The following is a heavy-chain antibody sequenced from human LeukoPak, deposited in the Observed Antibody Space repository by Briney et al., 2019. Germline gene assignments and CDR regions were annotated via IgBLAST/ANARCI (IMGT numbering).Heavy chain of an antibody. D-gene: IGHD3-3*01. CDR3: AADGGSGSGLDY. Sequence: ASVKVSCKASGYTFTSYAMHWVRQAPGQRLEWMGWINAGNGNTKYSQKFQGRVTITRDMSTSTAYMELSSLRSEDTAVYYCAADGGSGSGLDYWGQGTLVTVSS. V-gene: IGHV1-3*01. J-gene: IGHJ4*02. CDR2: INAGNGNT. CDR1: GYTFTSYA.